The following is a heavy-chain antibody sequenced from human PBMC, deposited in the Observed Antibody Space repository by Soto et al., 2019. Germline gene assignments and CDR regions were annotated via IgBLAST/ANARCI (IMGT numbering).Heavy chain of an antibody. J-gene: IGHJ4*02. CDR3: ARGDYSKYGLDF. V-gene: IGHV4-30-4*01. CDR2: ISNSGST. CDR1: GGYVSSGNYY. Sequence: VQLQESGPGLLKPSQTPSLTPPVSGGYVSSGNYYLSWIRQPPGKGVEWIGHISNSGSTYFTPSLRSRLTKSVDRSKIQFSLRLSSVTAAYTAVYYCARGDYSKYGLDFWGPGTLFTVSS. D-gene: IGHD4-4*01.